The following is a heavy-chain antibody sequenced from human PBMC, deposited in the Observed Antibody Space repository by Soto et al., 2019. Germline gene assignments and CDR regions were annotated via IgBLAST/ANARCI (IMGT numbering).Heavy chain of an antibody. D-gene: IGHD6-25*01. CDR2: VSGNGGST. V-gene: IGHV3-23*01. J-gene: IGHJ4*02. CDR3: AKRSFQRRLPFDY. Sequence: EVQVLESGGGLVQPGGSLRLSCVASGFTFSSYAMSWVRQAPGKGLEWVAFVSGNGGSTDYAESVKGRFPIYRDNSKSRLYQQLNSLRAADTAMYDCAKRSFQRRLPFDYWGKGTLVTVSS. CDR1: GFTFSSYA.